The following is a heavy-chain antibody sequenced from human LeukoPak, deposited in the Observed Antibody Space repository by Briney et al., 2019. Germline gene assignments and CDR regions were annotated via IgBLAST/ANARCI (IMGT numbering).Heavy chain of an antibody. V-gene: IGHV3-9*01. D-gene: IGHD2-8*01. CDR3: AKGRYCTNGVCYGYFDY. CDR1: GFTFDDYA. Sequence: PGGSLRLSCAASGFTFDDYAMHWVRQAPGKGLEWVSGISWNSGSIGYADSVKGRFTISRDNAKNSLYLQMNSLRAEDTAVYYCAKGRYCTNGVCYGYFDYWGQGTLVTVSS. J-gene: IGHJ4*02. CDR2: ISWNSGSI.